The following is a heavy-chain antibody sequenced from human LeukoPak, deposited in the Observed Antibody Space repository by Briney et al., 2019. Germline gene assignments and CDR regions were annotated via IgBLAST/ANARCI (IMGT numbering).Heavy chain of an antibody. V-gene: IGHV3-38-3*01. CDR2: ISGGST. CDR1: GFTVSSNE. D-gene: IGHD6-13*01. J-gene: IGHJ6*03. CDR3: KKDPDPERGSSSWREPIYYYYYYMDV. Sequence: PGGSLRLSCAASGFTVSSNEMSWVRQAPGKGLEWVSSISGGSTSYADSRKGRFTISRDNSKNTLHLQMNSLRAEDTAVYYCKKDPDPERGSSSWREPIYYYYYYMDVWGKGTTVTVSS.